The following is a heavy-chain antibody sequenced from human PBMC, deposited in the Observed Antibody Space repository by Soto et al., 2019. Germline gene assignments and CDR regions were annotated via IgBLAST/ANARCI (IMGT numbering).Heavy chain of an antibody. J-gene: IGHJ5*02. CDR2: INSDGSST. Sequence: GGSLRLSCAASGFTFSSYWMHWVRQAPGKGLVWVSRINSDGSSTSYADSVKGRFTISRDNAKNTLYLQMNSLRAEDTAVYYCARGISSGWYSNWFDPWGQGTRVTFSS. V-gene: IGHV3-74*01. CDR1: GFTFSSYW. CDR3: ARGISSGWYSNWFDP. D-gene: IGHD6-19*01.